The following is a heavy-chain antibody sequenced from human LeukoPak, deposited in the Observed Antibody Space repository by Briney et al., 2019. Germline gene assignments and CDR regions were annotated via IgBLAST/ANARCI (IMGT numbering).Heavy chain of an antibody. V-gene: IGHV1-2*02. CDR3: ARGPNYGDMWFDP. Sequence: ASVKVSCTASGYTFTGYYMHGVRPAPGQGLEWMGWINPNSGGTNYAQKFQGRVTMTRDTSISTAYMELSRLRSDDTAVYYCARGPNYGDMWFDPWGQGTLVTVSS. D-gene: IGHD4-17*01. CDR1: GYTFTGYY. J-gene: IGHJ5*02. CDR2: INPNSGGT.